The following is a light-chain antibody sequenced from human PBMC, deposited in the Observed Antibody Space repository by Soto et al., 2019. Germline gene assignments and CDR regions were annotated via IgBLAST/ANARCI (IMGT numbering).Light chain of an antibody. J-gene: IGLJ2*01. Sequence: QSALTQPPSASGTPGQRVTISCSGSSSNIGNNPVNWYQQLPGTAPKLLLYNNNERPSGVPDRFSGSKSGTSASLAISGLQSEDEAEYYCAAWDASLYGPGFGGGTKVTVL. CDR3: AAWDASLYGPG. V-gene: IGLV1-44*01. CDR1: SSNIGNNP. CDR2: NNN.